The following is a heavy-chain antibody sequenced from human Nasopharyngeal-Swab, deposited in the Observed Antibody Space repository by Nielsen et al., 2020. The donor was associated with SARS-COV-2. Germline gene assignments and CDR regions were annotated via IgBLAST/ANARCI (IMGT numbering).Heavy chain of an antibody. CDR3: TSNKYPLYSSSRGFDY. Sequence: GGSLRLSCAASGFTFDDYAMHWVRQAPGKGLEWVSVISWNSGSIGYADSVKGRFTISRDNAKNSLYLQMNSLRAEDTALYYCTSNKYPLYSSSRGFDYWGQGTLVTVSS. CDR1: GFTFDDYA. CDR2: ISWNSGSI. V-gene: IGHV3-9*01. D-gene: IGHD6-6*01. J-gene: IGHJ4*02.